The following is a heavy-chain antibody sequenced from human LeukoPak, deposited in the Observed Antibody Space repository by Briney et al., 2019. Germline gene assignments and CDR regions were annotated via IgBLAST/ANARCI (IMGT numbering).Heavy chain of an antibody. J-gene: IGHJ4*02. D-gene: IGHD6-13*01. CDR3: ARNDGDSSSWYLSYYFDY. V-gene: IGHV3-23*01. CDR1: GFTFSSYA. CDR2: ISGSGGST. Sequence: PGGSLRLSCAASGFTFSSYAMSWVRQAPGKGLEWVSAISGSGGSTYYADSVKGRFTISRDNSKNTLYLQMNSLRAEDTAVYYCARNDGDSSSWYLSYYFDYWGQGTLVTVSS.